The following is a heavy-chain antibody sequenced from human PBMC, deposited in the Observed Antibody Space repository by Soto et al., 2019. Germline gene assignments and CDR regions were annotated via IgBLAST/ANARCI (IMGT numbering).Heavy chain of an antibody. V-gene: IGHV4-59*01. CDR3: AGRGSGWRPYDY. CDR2: IYYSGST. J-gene: IGHJ4*02. CDR1: GGSISSYY. Sequence: SETPSLTCTVSGGSISSYYWSWIRQPPGKGLEWIGYIYYSGSTNYNPSLKSRVTISVDTSKNQFSLKLSSVTAADTAVYYCAGRGSGWRPYDYWGQGTLVTV. D-gene: IGHD6-19*01.